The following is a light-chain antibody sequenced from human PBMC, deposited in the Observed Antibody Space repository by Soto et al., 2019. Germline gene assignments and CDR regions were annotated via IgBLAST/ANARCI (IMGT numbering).Light chain of an antibody. J-gene: IGKJ5*01. CDR2: GAS. CDR3: QQYDNWPPIT. CDR1: QSVSSN. Sequence: EVVMTHSPATLSVSPGERATLSCRASQSVSSNLAWYQQKHGQPPRLLIYGASTRATGIPARFSGSGSGTEFTLTISSLQSEDFAVYYCQQYDNWPPITFGHGTRLEIK. V-gene: IGKV3-15*01.